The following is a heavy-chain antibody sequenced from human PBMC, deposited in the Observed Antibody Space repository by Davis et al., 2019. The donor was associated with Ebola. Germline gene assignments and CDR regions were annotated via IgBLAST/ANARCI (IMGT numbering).Heavy chain of an antibody. V-gene: IGHV1-2*02. J-gene: IGHJ6*02. CDR2: INPNSGGT. CDR1: GYTFTSYD. Sequence: ASVKVSCKASGYTFTSYDINWVRQATGQGLEWMGWINPNSGGTNYAQKFQGRVTMTRDTSISTAYMELSRLRSDDTAVYYCASPHGAYGYYYYYGMDVWGQGTTVTVSS. D-gene: IGHD3-10*01. CDR3: ASPHGAYGYYYYYGMDV.